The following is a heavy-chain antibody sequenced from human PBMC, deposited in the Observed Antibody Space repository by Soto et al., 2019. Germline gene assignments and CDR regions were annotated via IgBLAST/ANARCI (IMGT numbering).Heavy chain of an antibody. J-gene: IGHJ5*02. CDR1: GGSLNGYY. Sequence: QVQLQQWGAGLLRPSETPSLSCAVSGGSLNGYYWSWIRQPPGKGLEWIGEINHSGTTNYNPSLKSRVSLSLDTSRNQFSLNLSSVTAADTAVYSSARASWLTRYFDPWGQGSLVTVSS. D-gene: IGHD5-12*01. CDR2: INHSGTT. V-gene: IGHV4-34*01. CDR3: ARASWLTRYFDP.